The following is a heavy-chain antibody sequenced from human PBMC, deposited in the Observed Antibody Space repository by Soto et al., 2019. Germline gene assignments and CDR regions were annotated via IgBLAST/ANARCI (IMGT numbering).Heavy chain of an antibody. J-gene: IGHJ6*02. CDR2: ISYDGSNK. V-gene: IGHV3-30-3*01. CDR1: GFTFSSYA. CDR3: ARPRVAGHLYYYYGMDV. Sequence: GGSLRLSCAASGFTFSSYAMHWVRQAPGKGLEWVAVISYDGSNKYYADSVKGRFTISRDNSKNTLYLQMNSLRAEDTAVYYCARPRVAGHLYYYYGMDVWGQGTTVTVSS. D-gene: IGHD6-19*01.